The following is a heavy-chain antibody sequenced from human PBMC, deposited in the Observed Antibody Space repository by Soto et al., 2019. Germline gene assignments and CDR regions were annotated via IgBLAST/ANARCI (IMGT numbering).Heavy chain of an antibody. CDR1: GDSITSGDYY. CDR3: ARAEVAVAGSGWFDA. J-gene: IGHJ5*01. V-gene: IGHV4-30-4*01. Sequence: QVQLQESGPGLVKPSQTLSLTCTVSGDSITSGDYYWSWVRQPPGKGLEWIGYIFYSGSTYYKASLKSRVTISLDMSRNQFSLKLTSVTAADTGVYYCARAEVAVAGSGWFDAWGHGTLVTVSS. D-gene: IGHD6-19*01. CDR2: IFYSGST.